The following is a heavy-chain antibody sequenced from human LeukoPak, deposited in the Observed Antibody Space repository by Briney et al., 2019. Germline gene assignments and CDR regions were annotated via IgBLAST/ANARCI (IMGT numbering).Heavy chain of an antibody. Sequence: ASVKVSCKASRYTFTSYDINWVRQATGQGLEWMGWMNPNSGNTGYAQKFQGRVTMTRNTSISTAYMELSSLRSEDTAVYYCARGRTTTYYYYGMDVWGQGTTVTVSS. CDR1: RYTFTSYD. D-gene: IGHD1-14*01. J-gene: IGHJ6*02. CDR3: ARGRTTTYYYYGMDV. V-gene: IGHV1-8*01. CDR2: MNPNSGNT.